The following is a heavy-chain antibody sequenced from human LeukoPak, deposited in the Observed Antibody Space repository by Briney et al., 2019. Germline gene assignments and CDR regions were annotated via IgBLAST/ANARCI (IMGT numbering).Heavy chain of an antibody. V-gene: IGHV4-61*01. Sequence: PSETLSLTCTVSGGSVNSGSYYWSWIRQPPGKGLEWIGYIYYSGSTNYNPSLKSRVTISVDTSKNQSSLKLSSVTAADTAVYYCARVSYYYDSSGYPFDYWGQGTLVTVSS. CDR2: IYYSGST. D-gene: IGHD3-22*01. CDR1: GGSVNSGSYY. CDR3: ARVSYYYDSSGYPFDY. J-gene: IGHJ4*02.